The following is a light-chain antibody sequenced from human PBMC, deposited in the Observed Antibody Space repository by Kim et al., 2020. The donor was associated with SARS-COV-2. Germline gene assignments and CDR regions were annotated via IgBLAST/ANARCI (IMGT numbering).Light chain of an antibody. CDR2: SAY. J-gene: IGKJ2*01. V-gene: IGKV3-20*01. Sequence: STGEKATVSGRARQSVRNNQVGWDQQKAGQAHRHLIYSAYRRATGIPDRFSGSGDGTDFSLTISRLEPEDLAVYYCQQYGIAPPETFAQGTKMEI. CDR3: QQYGIAPPET. CDR1: QSVRNNQ.